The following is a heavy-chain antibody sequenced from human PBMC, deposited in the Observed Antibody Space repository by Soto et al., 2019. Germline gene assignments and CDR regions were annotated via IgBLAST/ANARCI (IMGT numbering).Heavy chain of an antibody. V-gene: IGHV3-30-3*01. D-gene: IGHD1-26*01. Sequence: QVQLVESGGSVVQPGRSMRLSCAASGFTFSSYAMHWVRQAPGKGLEWVAVISYDGSNKYYADSVKGRFTISRDNSKNTLYLQMNSLRAEDTAVYYCARDLREYSGSYYPDYWGQGTLVTVSS. CDR2: ISYDGSNK. J-gene: IGHJ4*02. CDR3: ARDLREYSGSYYPDY. CDR1: GFTFSSYA.